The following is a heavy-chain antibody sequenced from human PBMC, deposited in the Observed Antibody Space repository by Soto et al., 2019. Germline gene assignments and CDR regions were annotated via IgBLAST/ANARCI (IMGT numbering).Heavy chain of an antibody. V-gene: IGHV4-30-2*01. CDR3: AIVPDV. CDR2: TYHSGRT. CDR1: GGSISSGGYS. Sequence: QLQLQESGSGLVKPSQTLSLTCAVSGGSISSGGYSWGCIRQTPGKGLEWIGYTYHSGRTYYNPSLKSRVTISEDRSKNQFSLKLCSVTAADTAVYYCAIVPDVWGQGTTVTVSS. J-gene: IGHJ6*02.